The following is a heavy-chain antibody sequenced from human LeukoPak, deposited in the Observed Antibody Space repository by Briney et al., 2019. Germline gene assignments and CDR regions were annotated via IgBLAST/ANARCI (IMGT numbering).Heavy chain of an antibody. J-gene: IGHJ4*02. CDR1: GLTFGNAW. V-gene: IGHV3-15*01. Sequence: GGSLRLPCAASGLTFGNAWMSWVRQAPGKGLEWVARITSKTSGEATDYAAPVRGRFTISRDDSKATLYLQMDSLETEDTAIYYCTTYRYSYGSTGYSYFDYWGQGILVTVSS. D-gene: IGHD3-22*01. CDR3: TTYRYSYGSTGYSYFDY. CDR2: ITSKTSGEAT.